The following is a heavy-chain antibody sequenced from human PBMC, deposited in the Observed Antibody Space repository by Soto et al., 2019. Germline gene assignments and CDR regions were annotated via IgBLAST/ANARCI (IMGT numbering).Heavy chain of an antibody. J-gene: IGHJ5*02. CDR1: GGTFSSYA. CDR2: IIPIFGTA. CDR3: ARYFSVVVAAIGGWFYP. D-gene: IGHD2-15*01. Sequence: QVQLVQSGAEVKKPGSSVKVSCKASGGTFSSYAISWVRQAPGQGLEWMGGIIPIFGTANYAQKFQGRVTITADESTSTAYMELSSLRSEDTAVYYCARYFSVVVAAIGGWFYPWGQGTLVTVSS. V-gene: IGHV1-69*12.